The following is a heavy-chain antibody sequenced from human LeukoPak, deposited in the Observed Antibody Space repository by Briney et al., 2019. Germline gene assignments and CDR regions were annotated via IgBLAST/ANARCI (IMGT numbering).Heavy chain of an antibody. CDR2: IYHSGST. V-gene: IGHV4-38-2*02. CDR1: GYSISSGYY. J-gene: IGHJ4*02. Sequence: SETLSLTCTVSGYSISSGYYWGWIRQPPGKGLEWIGSIYHSGSTYYNPSLKSRVTISVDTSKNQFSLKLSSVTAADTAVYYCARDPYYDSSGYYAFDYWGQGTLVTVSS. D-gene: IGHD3-22*01. CDR3: ARDPYYDSSGYYAFDY.